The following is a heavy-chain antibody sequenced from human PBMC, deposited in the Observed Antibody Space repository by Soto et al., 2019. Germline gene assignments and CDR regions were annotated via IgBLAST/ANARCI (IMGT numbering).Heavy chain of an antibody. CDR2: IFHIGST. CDR3: VSHDGSVNWFDP. CDR1: GVSISSYY. J-gene: IGHJ5*02. V-gene: IGHV4-59*08. Sequence: SETLSLTCTVSGVSISSYYWSWLRQPPGKGLEWIGYIFHIGSTNYNPSLKSRVTISVDTSKNQLSLRLRSVTAADTAVYYCVSHDGSVNWFDPWGQGTLVTVSS. D-gene: IGHD3-10*01.